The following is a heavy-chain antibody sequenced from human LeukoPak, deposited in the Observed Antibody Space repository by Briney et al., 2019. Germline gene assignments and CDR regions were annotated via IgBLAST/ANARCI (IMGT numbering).Heavy chain of an antibody. V-gene: IGHV1-3*01. D-gene: IGHD3-10*01. J-gene: IGHJ3*02. CDR1: GYTFTSYA. CDR3: ARVITVRGVMGAFDI. Sequence: ASVKVSCKASGYTFTSYAMHWVRQAPGQGLEWMGWINAGNGNTKYAQKFQGRVTITRDTSASTAYMELSSLRSEDTAVYYCARVITVRGVMGAFDIWGQGTMVTVSS. CDR2: INAGNGNT.